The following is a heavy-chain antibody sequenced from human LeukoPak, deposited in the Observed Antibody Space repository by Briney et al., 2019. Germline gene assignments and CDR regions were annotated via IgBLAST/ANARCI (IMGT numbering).Heavy chain of an antibody. Sequence: SETLSLTYTVSGGSISSSSYYWGWIRQPPGKGLEWIGSIYYSGSTYYNPSLKSRVTISVDTSKNQFSLKLSSVTAADTAVYYCARHAYYDSSGYNFDYWGQGTLVTVSS. D-gene: IGHD3-22*01. J-gene: IGHJ4*02. CDR3: ARHAYYDSSGYNFDY. CDR1: GGSISSSSYY. CDR2: IYYSGST. V-gene: IGHV4-39*01.